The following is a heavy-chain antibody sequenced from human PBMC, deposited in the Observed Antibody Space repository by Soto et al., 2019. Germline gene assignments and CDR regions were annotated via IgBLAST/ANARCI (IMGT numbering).Heavy chain of an antibody. D-gene: IGHD3-10*01. V-gene: IGHV4-31*03. Sequence: QVQLQESGPGLVKPSQTLSLTCTVSGGSISSGGYYWSWIRQHPGKGLEWIGYIYYNGSTYYNPSLKSRVTISVDTSKNQFSLKLSSVTAADTAVYYCAREVLWFGEYYYGMDVWGQGTTVTVSS. J-gene: IGHJ6*02. CDR3: AREVLWFGEYYYGMDV. CDR1: GGSISSGGYY. CDR2: IYYNGST.